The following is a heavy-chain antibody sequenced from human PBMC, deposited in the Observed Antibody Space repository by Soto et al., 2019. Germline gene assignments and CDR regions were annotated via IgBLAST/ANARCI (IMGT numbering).Heavy chain of an antibody. J-gene: IGHJ4*02. CDR1: GDSFINYA. CDR3: ARGQSSGWTALDY. CDR2: INAASGNT. V-gene: IGHV1-3*01. Sequence: ASVKVSCKASGDSFINYAMFWVRQAPGQRLEWMGWINAASGNTKYSQKFQGRVTITRDTLASTAYMELSSLRSEDTAIYYCARGQSSGWTALDYWGQGALVTVSS. D-gene: IGHD6-25*01.